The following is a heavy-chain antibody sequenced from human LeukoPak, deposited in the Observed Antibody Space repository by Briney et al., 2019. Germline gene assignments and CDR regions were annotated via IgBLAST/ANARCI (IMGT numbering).Heavy chain of an antibody. J-gene: IGHJ4*02. CDR1: GGSISSYY. V-gene: IGHV4-59*01. D-gene: IGHD3-22*01. CDR2: IYYSGST. Sequence: SETLSLTCTVSGGSISSYYWSWIRQPPGKGLEWIGYIYYSGSTNYSPSLKSRVTISVDTSKNQFSLKLSSVTATDTAVYYCARGPPNYYDTDYWGQGTLVTVSS. CDR3: ARGPPNYYDTDY.